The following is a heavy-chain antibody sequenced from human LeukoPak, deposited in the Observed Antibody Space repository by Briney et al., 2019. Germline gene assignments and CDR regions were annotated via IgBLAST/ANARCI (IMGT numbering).Heavy chain of an antibody. CDR2: IYYPEST. CDR3: ARRHFYASSGQSPYCFDY. D-gene: IGHD3-22*01. V-gene: IGHV4-39*01. CDR1: GGSISSNTYS. Sequence: SETLSLTCTVSGGSISSNTYSWNWIRQSPGKGLEWIGSIYYPESTYYNPSLKSRVAISVDPSKNQFSLRLTSVTAADTAVYYCARRHFYASSGQSPYCFDYWGQGTLVTVSS. J-gene: IGHJ4*02.